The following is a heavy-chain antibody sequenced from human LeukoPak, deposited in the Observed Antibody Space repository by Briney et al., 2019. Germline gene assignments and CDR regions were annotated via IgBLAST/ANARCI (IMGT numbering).Heavy chain of an antibody. V-gene: IGHV4-59*01. D-gene: IGHD2-8*02. CDR3: ARGKYQISIFCTRGKCYPGAFDI. CDR2: IYYRGST. CDR1: VGSISNDY. Sequence: SETLSLTCTVSVGSISNDYGSWIRQTPGKGPWRIGDIYYRGSTNYNPSLKSRVSIPVDTSKHQFSLKLSSVTAADTAVYYCARGKYQISIFCTRGKCYPGAFDIWGRGTMATVSS. J-gene: IGHJ3*02.